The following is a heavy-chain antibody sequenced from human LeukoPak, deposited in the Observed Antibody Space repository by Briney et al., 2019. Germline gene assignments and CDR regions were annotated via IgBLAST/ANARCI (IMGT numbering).Heavy chain of an antibody. CDR2: IYYSGST. CDR1: GGSIITYY. D-gene: IGHD2-8*01. CDR3: ARDRACSNGVCSYFDY. J-gene: IGHJ4*02. Sequence: SETLSLTCTVSGGSIITYYWSWIRQPAGKGLEWIGSIYYSGSTWYNPSLKSRVTVSADTSKNQFSLKLTSVTAADTAVYYCARDRACSNGVCSYFDYWGQGTVVTVSS. V-gene: IGHV4-59*05.